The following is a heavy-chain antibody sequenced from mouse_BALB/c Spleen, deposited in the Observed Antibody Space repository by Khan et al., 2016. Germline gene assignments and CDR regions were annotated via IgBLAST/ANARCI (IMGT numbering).Heavy chain of an antibody. D-gene: IGHD1-2*01. CDR1: GYSITSGYG. Sequence: EVQLQESGPGLVKPSQSLSLTCTVSGYSITSGYGWNWIRQFPGNKLEWMGYISYSGSTNYNPSLKSRISITRDTSKNQFFLQLNSVTTEDIATYCGARTARIKYWGQGTTLTVSS. CDR2: ISYSGST. CDR3: ARTARIKY. J-gene: IGHJ2*01. V-gene: IGHV3-2*02.